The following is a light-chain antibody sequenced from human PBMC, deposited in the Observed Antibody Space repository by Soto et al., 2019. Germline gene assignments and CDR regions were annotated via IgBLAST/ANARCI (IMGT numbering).Light chain of an antibody. J-gene: IGKJ2*02. V-gene: IGKV1-33*01. Sequence: IEMTQSPSALSASAGDRVTITCQASQDIRNYVIWYQQKPGRAPKLLIYDAASLGTGVSSRISGSGSGTHFTLTISSLQPEDVATYSCQQFDSVPCPVGQGTKLDIK. CDR3: QQFDSVPCP. CDR1: QDIRNY. CDR2: DAA.